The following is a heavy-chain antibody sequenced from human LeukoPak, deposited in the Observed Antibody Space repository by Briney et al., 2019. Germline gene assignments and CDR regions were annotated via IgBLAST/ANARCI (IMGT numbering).Heavy chain of an antibody. D-gene: IGHD6-19*01. J-gene: IGHJ6*03. V-gene: IGHV4-39*01. CDR3: ARRGSGWDPPYSYYYMDG. CDR2: IYYSENT. CDR1: GGSISSSSYY. Sequence: SDTLSLTCTVSGGSISSSSYYWGWIPKPPGKGLEWIGSIYYSENTYYNPSLKTRLTISVDTSKNQFSLKLSSVTPANTGVYYCARRGSGWDPPYSYYYMDGWGKGTTVTVSS.